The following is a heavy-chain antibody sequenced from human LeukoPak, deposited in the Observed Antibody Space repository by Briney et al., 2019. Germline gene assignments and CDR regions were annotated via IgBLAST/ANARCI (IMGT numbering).Heavy chain of an antibody. CDR2: IYYSGST. Sequence: SETLSLTCTVSGGSISSYYWSWIRQPPGKGLEWIGYIYYSGSTNYNPSLKSRVTMSVDTSKNQFSLKLSSVTAADTAVYYCARDLGYCSSTSCYLHYYYYYMDVWGKGTTVTVSS. CDR1: GGSISSYY. J-gene: IGHJ6*03. CDR3: ARDLGYCSSTSCYLHYYYYYMDV. V-gene: IGHV4-59*12. D-gene: IGHD2-2*01.